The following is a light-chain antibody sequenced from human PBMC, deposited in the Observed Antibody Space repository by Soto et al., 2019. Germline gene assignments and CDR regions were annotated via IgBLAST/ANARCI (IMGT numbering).Light chain of an antibody. J-gene: IGKJ1*01. CDR3: QQYTMYAA. CDR2: KAS. V-gene: IGKV1-5*03. Sequence: DIQMTQSPSTLSASVGDTVTITCRASRSIKSWLAWYQQKPGQAPKLLISKASSLENGVPARFSGCGSGTEFTLTISSLQPDDFGTYYCQQYTMYAAFGQGTKVEIK. CDR1: RSIKSW.